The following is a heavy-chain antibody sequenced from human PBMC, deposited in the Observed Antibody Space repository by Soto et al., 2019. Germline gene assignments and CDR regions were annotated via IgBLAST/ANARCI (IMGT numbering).Heavy chain of an antibody. CDR2: IKQDGSEK. V-gene: IGHV3-7*03. J-gene: IGHJ4*02. Sequence: EVQLVDSGGGLVQPGGSLRLSCAASGFSFSGHWMGWVRQAPGKGLEWVANIKQDGSEKFYADSVKGRFTISRENAKNSLYLQMDSLRAEDTAVYYFASWTYNSGWYLDSWGQGTLVTVAS. CDR1: GFSFSGHW. CDR3: ASWTYNSGWYLDS. D-gene: IGHD6-19*01.